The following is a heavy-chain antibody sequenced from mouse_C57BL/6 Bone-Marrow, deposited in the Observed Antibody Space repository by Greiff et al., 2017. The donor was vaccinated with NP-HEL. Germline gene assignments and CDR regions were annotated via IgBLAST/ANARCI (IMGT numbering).Heavy chain of an antibody. CDR1: GYTFTSYW. CDR3: AREGYYGSSYVVYAMDY. CDR2: IDPSDSYT. V-gene: IGHV1-50*01. Sequence: VQLQQPGAELVKPGASVKLSCKASGYTFTSYWMQWVKQRPGQGLEWIGAIDPSDSYTNYNHKFKGKATLTVDTSSSTSYMQLSSLTSEDSAVYYCAREGYYGSSYVVYAMDYWGQGTSVTVSS. D-gene: IGHD1-1*01. J-gene: IGHJ4*01.